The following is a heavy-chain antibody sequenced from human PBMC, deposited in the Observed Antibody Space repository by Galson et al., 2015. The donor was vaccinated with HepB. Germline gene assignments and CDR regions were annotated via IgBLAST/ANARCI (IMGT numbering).Heavy chain of an antibody. D-gene: IGHD4-17*01. V-gene: IGHV4-39*01. CDR2: IYYSGST. CDR3: ARRRGPYGDYFDDYREDYGMDV. Sequence: TLSLTCTVSGGSISSSSYYWGWIRQPPGKGLEWIGSIYYSGSTYYNPSLKSRVTISVDTSKNQFSLKLSSVTAADTAVYYCARRRGPYGDYFDDYREDYGMDVWGQGTTVTVSS. CDR1: GGSISSSSYY. J-gene: IGHJ6*02.